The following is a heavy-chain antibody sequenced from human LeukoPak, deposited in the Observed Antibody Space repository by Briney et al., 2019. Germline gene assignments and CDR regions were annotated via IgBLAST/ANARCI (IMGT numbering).Heavy chain of an antibody. D-gene: IGHD6-19*01. CDR2: IYYGGST. CDR1: GGSISSGGYS. CDR3: ARVDVSSGHADY. V-gene: IGHV4-61*08. J-gene: IGHJ4*02. Sequence: PSQTLSLTCAVSGGSISSGGYSWSWIRQPPGKGLEWIGYIYYGGSTNYNPSLKSRVTISVDTSKNQFSLKLSSVTAADTAVYYCARVDVSSGHADYWGQGTLVTVSS.